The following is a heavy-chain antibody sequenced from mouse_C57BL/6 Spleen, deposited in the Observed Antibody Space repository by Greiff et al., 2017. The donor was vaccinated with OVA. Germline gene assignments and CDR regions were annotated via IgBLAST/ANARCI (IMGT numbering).Heavy chain of an antibody. CDR2: IWRGGST. Sequence: VQLQQSGPGLVQPSQSLSITCTVSGFSLTSYGVHWVRQSPGKGLEWLGVIWRGGSTDYNAAFMSRLSITKDNSKSQVFFKMNSLQADDTAIYYCAKNKGYYGSSYDWYFDVWGTGTTVTVSS. D-gene: IGHD1-1*01. CDR1: GFSLTSYG. J-gene: IGHJ1*03. CDR3: AKNKGYYGSSYDWYFDV. V-gene: IGHV2-5*01.